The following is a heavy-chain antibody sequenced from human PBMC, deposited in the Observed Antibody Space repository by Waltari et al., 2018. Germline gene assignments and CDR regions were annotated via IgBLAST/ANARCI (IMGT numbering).Heavy chain of an antibody. CDR1: GFRFRRYS. D-gene: IGHD1-26*01. Sequence: EVQLVESGGGLVKPGGSLRLSCAASGFRFRRYSMGWVRQAPGKGLQWVSTISSTSSYIYDTDSLRGRFAISRDNARDSLYLQMNSLRAEDTAVYYCARDPGSGRYFDYWGQGTLVTVSS. CDR2: ISSTSSYI. V-gene: IGHV3-21*02. J-gene: IGHJ4*02. CDR3: ARDPGSGRYFDY.